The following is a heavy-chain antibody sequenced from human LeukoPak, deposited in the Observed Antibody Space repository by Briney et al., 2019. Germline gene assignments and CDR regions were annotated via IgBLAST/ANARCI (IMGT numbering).Heavy chain of an antibody. CDR3: ARDGYSGYAGDY. V-gene: IGHV4-39*07. Sequence: NPSETLSLTCTVSGGSISSSSYYWGWIRQPPGKGLEWIGSIYYSGSTYYNPSLKSRVTISVDTSRNQFSLKLSSVTAADTAVYYCARDGYSGYAGDYWGQGTLVTVSS. CDR2: IYYSGST. J-gene: IGHJ4*02. D-gene: IGHD5-12*01. CDR1: GGSISSSSYY.